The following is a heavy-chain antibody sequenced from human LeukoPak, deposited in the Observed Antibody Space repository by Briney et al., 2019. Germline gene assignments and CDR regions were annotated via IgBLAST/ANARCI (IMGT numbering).Heavy chain of an antibody. V-gene: IGHV3-23*01. CDR2: ISGSDGAT. CDR1: GSTFSSYG. D-gene: IGHD6-19*01. CDR3: AKVGSTGWYLYYFDY. Sequence: GGSLRLSCAASGSTFSSYGMSWVRQAPGKGLEWVSSISGSDGATYYADSVKGRFTISRDNSRNTLYLQMNSLRAEDTAVYYCAKVGSTGWYLYYFDYWGQGTLVTVSS. J-gene: IGHJ4*02.